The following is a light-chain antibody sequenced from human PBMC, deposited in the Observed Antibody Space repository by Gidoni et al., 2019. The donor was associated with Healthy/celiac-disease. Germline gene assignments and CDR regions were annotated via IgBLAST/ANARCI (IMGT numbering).Light chain of an antibody. Sequence: QSVLTQPPPASGAPGRVVTTACSGRSAITGRHYVYWSQQLPGPPPQLLIYSNNQRPSGVPDRFSGSKSGTSASLAISGLRSEDEADYYCAAWDDSLSGPVFGGGTKLTVL. CDR2: SNN. CDR1: SAITGRHY. J-gene: IGLJ3*02. CDR3: AAWDDSLSGPV. V-gene: IGLV1-47*02.